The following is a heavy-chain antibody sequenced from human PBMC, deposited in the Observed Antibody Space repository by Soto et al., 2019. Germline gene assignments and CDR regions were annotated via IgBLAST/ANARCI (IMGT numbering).Heavy chain of an antibody. CDR1: GGSISSNY. Sequence: SETLSLTCTVSGGSISSNYWSWIRQAPGKGLEWIGNIYYSGSTNYNPSLKSRVTISVDTSKNQFSLKLSSVTAADTAVYYCARDIFSPGVVTYYYYYCMDVWGQGATVTVSS. D-gene: IGHD3-22*01. CDR2: IYYSGST. CDR3: ARDIFSPGVVTYYYYYCMDV. J-gene: IGHJ6*02. V-gene: IGHV4-59*12.